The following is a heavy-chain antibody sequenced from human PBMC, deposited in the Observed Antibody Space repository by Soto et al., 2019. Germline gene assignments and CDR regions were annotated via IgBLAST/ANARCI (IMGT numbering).Heavy chain of an antibody. D-gene: IGHD5-18*01. J-gene: IGHJ5*02. CDR2: IYYSGST. CDR3: ARGYSYGTNWFDP. CDR1: GGSISSGGYY. Sequence: SETLSLTCTVSGGSISSGGYYWSWIRQHPGKGLEWIGCIYYSGSTYYNPSLKSRVTISVDTSKNQFSLKLSSVTAADTAVYYCARGYSYGTNWFDPWGQGTLVTVSP. V-gene: IGHV4-31*03.